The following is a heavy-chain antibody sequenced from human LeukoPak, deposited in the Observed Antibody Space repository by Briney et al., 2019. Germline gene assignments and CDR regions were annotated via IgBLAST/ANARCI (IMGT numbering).Heavy chain of an antibody. V-gene: IGHV1-2*02. Sequence: ASVKVSCKASGYTFTGYYMHWVRQAPGQGLEWIGWINPNSGGTNYAQRFQGRVTMTRDTSISTAYMELSRLRSDDTAVYYCAREGYGDFDAFDIWGQGTMVTVSS. CDR2: INPNSGGT. CDR3: AREGYGDFDAFDI. CDR1: GYTFTGYY. J-gene: IGHJ3*02. D-gene: IGHD4-17*01.